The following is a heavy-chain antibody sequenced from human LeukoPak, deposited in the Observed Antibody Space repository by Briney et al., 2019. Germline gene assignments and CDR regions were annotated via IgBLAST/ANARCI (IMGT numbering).Heavy chain of an antibody. D-gene: IGHD3-10*01. CDR2: ISGSGGST. CDR3: AKDNGSGSYYNSLWFYYYGMDV. Sequence: PGGSLRLSCAASGFTFSSYALSWVRQAPGKGLEWVSTISGSGGSTYYADSVKGRFTISRDNSKNTLYLQMNSLRAEDTAVHYCAKDNGSGSYYNSLWFYYYGMDVWGQGTTVTVSS. V-gene: IGHV3-23*01. J-gene: IGHJ6*02. CDR1: GFTFSSYA.